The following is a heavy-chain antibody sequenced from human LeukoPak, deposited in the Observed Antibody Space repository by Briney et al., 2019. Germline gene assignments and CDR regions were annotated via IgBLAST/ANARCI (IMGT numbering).Heavy chain of an antibody. V-gene: IGHV1-2*02. J-gene: IGHJ6*03. CDR3: ARGGLDPGDYYYYYMDV. D-gene: IGHD7-27*01. CDR2: IDPNSGGT. Sequence: ASVKVSCKASGYTFTGYYMHWVRQAPGQGLEWMGWIDPNSGGTNYAQKFQGRVTMTTDTSTSTAYMELRSLRSDDTAVYYCARGGLDPGDYYYYYMDVWGKGTTVTVSS. CDR1: GYTFTGYY.